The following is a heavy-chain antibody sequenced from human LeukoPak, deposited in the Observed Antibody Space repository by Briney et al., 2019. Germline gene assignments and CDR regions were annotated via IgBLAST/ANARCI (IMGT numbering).Heavy chain of an antibody. CDR1: GYTFTSYD. J-gene: IGHJ6*03. CDR3: ASGYYYGSGRPYYYMDV. CDR2: MNPNSGNT. D-gene: IGHD3-10*01. V-gene: IGHV1-8*01. Sequence: ASVKVSCKASGYTFTSYDINWVRQAPGQGLEWMGWMNPNSGNTGYAQKFQGRVTMTRNTSISTAYMELSSLRSEDTAVYYCASGYYYGSGRPYYYMDVWGKGTTVTVSS.